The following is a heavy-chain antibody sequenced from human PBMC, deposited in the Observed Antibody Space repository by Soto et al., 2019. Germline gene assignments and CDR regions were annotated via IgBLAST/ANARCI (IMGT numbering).Heavy chain of an antibody. J-gene: IGHJ3*01. V-gene: IGHV3-33*01. D-gene: IGHD3-10*01. Sequence: SLILSCAVSGFLFRGSCLHLVLHAPGQGLEWVAVIWYDGTTKYYADSVKGRFTISRDSSKHTLYLQMDSLRAEDTAVYCCTRELSRAGSDMSAGFRVWGQGTKVTVSS. CDR3: TRELSRAGSDMSAGFRV. CDR2: IWYDGTTK. CDR1: GFLFRGSC.